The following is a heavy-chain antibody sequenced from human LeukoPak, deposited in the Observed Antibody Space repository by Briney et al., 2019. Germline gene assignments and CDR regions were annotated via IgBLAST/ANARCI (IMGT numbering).Heavy chain of an antibody. CDR2: LNSDGSST. CDR3: ARGSDYNTGYNYYYMDV. D-gene: IGHD4-11*01. J-gene: IGHJ6*03. CDR1: GFTFSSHW. V-gene: IGHV3-74*01. Sequence: GGSLRLSCAASGFTFSSHWMHWVRRAPGKGLVWVSRLNSDGSSTSYADSVKGRFTISRDNAKNTLHLQMNSLRAEDTAVYYCARGSDYNTGYNYYYMDVWGKGTTVTVSS.